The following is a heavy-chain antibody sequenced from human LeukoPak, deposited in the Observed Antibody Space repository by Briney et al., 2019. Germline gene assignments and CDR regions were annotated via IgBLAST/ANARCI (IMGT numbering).Heavy chain of an antibody. J-gene: IGHJ4*02. D-gene: IGHD3-10*01. CDR1: GFTFSSYW. V-gene: IGHV3-74*01. CDR3: ARDRLSGRLWFGELNY. Sequence: GGSLRLSCAASGFTFSSYWMHWVRQVPGKGLVWVSRIDNDGSITTYADSVKGRFTISRDNAKNTLYLRMNSLRAEDTGVYYCARDRLSGRLWFGELNYWGQGTLVTVSS. CDR2: IDNDGSIT.